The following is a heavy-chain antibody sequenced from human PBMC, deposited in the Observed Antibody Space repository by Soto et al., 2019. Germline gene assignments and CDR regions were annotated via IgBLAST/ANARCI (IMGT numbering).Heavy chain of an antibody. Sequence: GASVKVSCKASGYTFTSYGISWVRQAPGQGLEWMGWISAYNGNTNYAQKLQGRVTMTTDTSTSTAYMELRSLRAEDTAVYYCAKVFSHDGSWAPGGFDYWGQGTLVTVSS. CDR1: GYTFTSYG. CDR2: ISAYNGNT. D-gene: IGHD6-13*01. V-gene: IGHV1-18*01. CDR3: AKVFSHDGSWAPGGFDY. J-gene: IGHJ4*02.